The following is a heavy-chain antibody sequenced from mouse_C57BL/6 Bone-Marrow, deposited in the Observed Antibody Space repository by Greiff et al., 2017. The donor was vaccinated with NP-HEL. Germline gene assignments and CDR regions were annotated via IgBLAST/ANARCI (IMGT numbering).Heavy chain of an antibody. Sequence: VQLQQSGAELVRPGASVKLSCTASGFNIKDDYMHWVKQRREQGLEWIGWIDPENGDTEYASKFQGKATITADTSSNTAYLQLSSLTSEDTAVYYCTTAYYFDYWGQGTTLTVSS. CDR2: IDPENGDT. CDR3: TTAYYFDY. J-gene: IGHJ2*01. CDR1: GFNIKDDY. V-gene: IGHV14-4*01.